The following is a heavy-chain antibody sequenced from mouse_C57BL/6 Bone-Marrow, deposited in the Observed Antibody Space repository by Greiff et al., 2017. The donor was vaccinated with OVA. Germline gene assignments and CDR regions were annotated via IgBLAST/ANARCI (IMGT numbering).Heavy chain of an antibody. Sequence: VQLQESGAELVKPGASVKMSCKASGYTFTTYPIEWMKQNHGKSLEWIGNFHPYNDDTKYNEKFKGKATLTVEKSSSTASLELSRLTSDDSAVYSCARRSTMVTTGGLYYAIDYWGQGTSVTVSS. D-gene: IGHD2-2*01. CDR2: FHPYNDDT. CDR3: ARRSTMVTTGGLYYAIDY. J-gene: IGHJ4*01. V-gene: IGHV1-47*01. CDR1: GYTFTTYP.